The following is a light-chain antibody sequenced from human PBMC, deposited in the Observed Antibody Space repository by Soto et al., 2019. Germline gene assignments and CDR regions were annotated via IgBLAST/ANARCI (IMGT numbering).Light chain of an antibody. CDR1: QSVSTN. J-gene: IGKJ4*01. CDR3: QQYNNWPPLT. V-gene: IGKV3-15*01. CDR2: GAS. Sequence: EIVMTQSPATLSVSPGERATLSCRASQSVSTNLAWYQQKPGQAPRLLIYGASTRATGIPVRFSASGSGTEFTLTISSLQSEDVAVYYCQQYNNWPPLTFGGGTKVEVK.